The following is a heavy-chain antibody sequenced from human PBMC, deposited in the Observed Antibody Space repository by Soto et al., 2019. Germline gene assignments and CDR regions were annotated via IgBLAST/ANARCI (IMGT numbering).Heavy chain of an antibody. CDR2: IDPSDSYT. J-gene: IGHJ6*01. CDR1: GYSFTSYC. Sequence: PVESVSISCEGSGYSFTSYCIIWVLQMHGKGLECPGRIDPSDSYTNYSPSFQGHVTISADKSISTAYLQWSSLKASDTAMYYCARHRIAPAGNGEDYYYYGMDVWGQGTTVTVSS. D-gene: IGHD6-13*01. CDR3: ARHRIAPAGNGEDYYYYGMDV. V-gene: IGHV5-10-1*01.